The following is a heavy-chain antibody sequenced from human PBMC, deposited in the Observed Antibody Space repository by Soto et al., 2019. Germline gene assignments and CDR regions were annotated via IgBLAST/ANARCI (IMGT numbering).Heavy chain of an antibody. CDR3: ARWIKRGYNHHNWFDP. CDR2: INHSGST. D-gene: IGHD5-18*01. CDR1: GGSFSGYY. J-gene: IGHJ5*02. Sequence: SETLSLTCAVYGGSFSGYYWSWIRQPPGKGLEWIGEINHSGSTNYNPSLKSRVTISVDTSKNQFSLKLSSVTAADTAVYYCARWIKRGYNHHNWFDPWGQGTLVTVSS. V-gene: IGHV4-34*01.